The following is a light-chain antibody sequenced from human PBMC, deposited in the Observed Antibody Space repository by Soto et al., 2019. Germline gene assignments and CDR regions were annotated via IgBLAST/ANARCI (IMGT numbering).Light chain of an antibody. Sequence: DIQMTQSPSSLSTYVGDRVTITCRASQSIGSFLNWYQHQPGKAPKLLIYGASNLQSGVPSRFSGSGSGTEFTLTISSLRPEDFATYYCQQPYATPWTFGQGTRVEIK. CDR2: GAS. CDR1: QSIGSF. V-gene: IGKV1-39*01. J-gene: IGKJ1*01. CDR3: QQPYATPWT.